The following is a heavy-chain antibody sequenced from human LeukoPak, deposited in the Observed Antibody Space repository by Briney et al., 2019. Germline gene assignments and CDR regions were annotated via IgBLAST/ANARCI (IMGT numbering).Heavy chain of an antibody. CDR1: GYTFASYY. V-gene: IGHV1-46*01. Sequence: ASVTVSCKASGYTFASYYMHWVRQAPGQGLEWMGIINPSGGSTTYAQKLQGRVTMTRDTSTSTVYMELSSLRSEDTAVYYCARDSTPTYYSGTYYFEYWGQGTLVTVSS. D-gene: IGHD1-26*01. CDR2: INPSGGST. J-gene: IGHJ4*02. CDR3: ARDSTPTYYSGTYYFEY.